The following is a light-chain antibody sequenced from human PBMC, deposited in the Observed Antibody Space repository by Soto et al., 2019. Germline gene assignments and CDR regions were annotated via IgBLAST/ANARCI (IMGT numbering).Light chain of an antibody. J-gene: IGLJ2*01. Sequence: QSVLTQPASVSGSLGQSITISCTGTSSDVGGYNYVSWYQQHPGKVPKLIIYDNNKRPSGIPDRFSGFKSGTSATLGITGLPTGDEAIYYCGTWDSSLSAGVVFGGGTKLIVL. CDR1: SSDVGGYNY. CDR3: GTWDSSLSAGVV. V-gene: IGLV1-51*01. CDR2: DNN.